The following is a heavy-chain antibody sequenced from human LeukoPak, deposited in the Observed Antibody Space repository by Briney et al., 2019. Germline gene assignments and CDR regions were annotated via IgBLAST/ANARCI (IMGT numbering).Heavy chain of an antibody. V-gene: IGHV4-61*02. CDR2: IYTSGST. J-gene: IGHJ4*02. D-gene: IGHD4-23*01. CDR3: ARGDGGNFDY. Sequence: SETLSLTCTVSDGSIRSGSYYWSWIRQPAGKGLEWIGRIYTSGSTNYNPSLKSRVTMSVDTSKNQFSLKLSSVTAADTAVYYCARGDGGNFDYWGQGTLVTVSS. CDR1: DGSIRSGSYY.